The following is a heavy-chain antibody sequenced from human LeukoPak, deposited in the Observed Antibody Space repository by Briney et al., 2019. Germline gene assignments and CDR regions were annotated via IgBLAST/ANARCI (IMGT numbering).Heavy chain of an antibody. Sequence: SETLSLTCTVSGGSISSYYWSWIRQPPGKGLEWIGYIYYSGSTNYNPSLKSRVTISVDTSKNQFSLKLSSVTAADTAVYYCARGTTLVGTFDYWGQGTLVTVSS. D-gene: IGHD2-21*02. CDR1: GGSISSYY. J-gene: IGHJ4*02. V-gene: IGHV4-59*01. CDR2: IYYSGST. CDR3: ARGTTLVGTFDY.